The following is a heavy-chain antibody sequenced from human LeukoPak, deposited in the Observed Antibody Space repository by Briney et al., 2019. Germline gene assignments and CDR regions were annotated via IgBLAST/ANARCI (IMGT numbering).Heavy chain of an antibody. CDR2: INHSGST. Sequence: SETLSLTCAVYGGSFSGYYWSWIRQPPGKGLEWNGEINHSGSTNYNPSLKSRVTISVDTSKNQFSLKLSSVTAADTAVYYCARVSLRGTPRFDYWGQGTLVTVSS. V-gene: IGHV4-34*01. D-gene: IGHD1-14*01. CDR1: GGSFSGYY. CDR3: ARVSLRGTPRFDY. J-gene: IGHJ4*02.